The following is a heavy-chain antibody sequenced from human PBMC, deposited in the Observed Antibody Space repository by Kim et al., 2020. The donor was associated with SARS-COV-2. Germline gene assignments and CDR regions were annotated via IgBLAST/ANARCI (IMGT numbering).Heavy chain of an antibody. D-gene: IGHD5-12*01. CDR2: INHTGNT. J-gene: IGHJ3*01. CDR3: ARARGYSGQRELDL. CDR1: GESFSGQY. Sequence: SETLSLTCVINGESFSGQYCTWIRQSPGRGLEWIGEINHTGNTNRNPSLKSRVNMSVDTSKKQFSLKLTSVTAADTAMYYCARARGYSGQRELDLWGQGT. V-gene: IGHV4-34*01.